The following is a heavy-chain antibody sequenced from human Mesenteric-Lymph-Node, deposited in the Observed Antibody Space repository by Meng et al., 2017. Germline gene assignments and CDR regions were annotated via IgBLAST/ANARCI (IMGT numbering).Heavy chain of an antibody. J-gene: IGHJ6*02. D-gene: IGHD4-11*01. CDR2: IVVGSGNT. V-gene: IGHV1-58*01. Sequence: SVKVSCKASGFTFTSSAVQWVRQARGQRLEWIGWIVVGSGNTNYAQKFQERVTITRDTSASTAYMELSSLRSEDTAVYYCARQDSNYLYYYYYGMDVWGQGTTVTVSS. CDR3: ARQDSNYLYYYYYGMDV. CDR1: GFTFTSSA.